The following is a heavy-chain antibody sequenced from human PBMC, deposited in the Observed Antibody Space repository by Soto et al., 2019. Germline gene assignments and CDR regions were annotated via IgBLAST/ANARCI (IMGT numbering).Heavy chain of an antibody. CDR2: ISGSGYNT. CDR3: AKAGYCSSTSRYGYQCYYYIDV. Sequence: EVQLLESGGGLVQPGGSLRLYCAASGFTFNNYGMSWVRQAPGKGLEYVSAISGSGYNTYYADSVLGRFTISRDNSENTLFLQMDSLRADDTAVYYCAKAGYCSSTSRYGYQCYYYIDVLGKGTTVTVSS. D-gene: IGHD2-2*01. J-gene: IGHJ6*03. V-gene: IGHV3-23*01. CDR1: GFTFNNYG.